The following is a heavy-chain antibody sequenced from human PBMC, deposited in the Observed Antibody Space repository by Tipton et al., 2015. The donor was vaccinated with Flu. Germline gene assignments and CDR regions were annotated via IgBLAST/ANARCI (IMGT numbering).Heavy chain of an antibody. D-gene: IGHD5-24*01. V-gene: IGHV3-9*01. CDR1: GFTFDDYT. J-gene: IGHJ4*02. Sequence: SLRLSCVASGFTFDDYTMHWVRQPPGKGLEWVSGTGWNTGSTAYADSVKGRFTISRDNAKNSLYLQMNSLRAEDTAVYYCARAVGGRDAYWGQGTLVTVSS. CDR2: TGWNTGST. CDR3: ARAVGGRDAY.